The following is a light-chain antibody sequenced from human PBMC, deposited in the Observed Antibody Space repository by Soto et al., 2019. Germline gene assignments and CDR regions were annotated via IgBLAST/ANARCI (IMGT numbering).Light chain of an antibody. CDR2: WAS. CDR3: QQYYSVPRA. J-gene: IGKJ1*01. Sequence: DIVMTQSPDSLAVSLGERATINCKSSQSVLYSSNNNNYLAWYQQKPGQPPKLLIYWASTRELGVPDRFSGSGSGTDFTLTISSLQAEDVAVYYCQQYYSVPRAFGQGTKVEIK. V-gene: IGKV4-1*01. CDR1: QSVLYSSNNNNY.